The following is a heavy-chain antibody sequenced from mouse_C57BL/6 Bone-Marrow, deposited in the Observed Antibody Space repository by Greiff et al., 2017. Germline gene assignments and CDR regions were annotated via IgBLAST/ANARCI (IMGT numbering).Heavy chain of an antibody. Sequence: VKLQESGAELASPGASVKMSCKASGYTFTSYTMHWVKQRPGQGLEWIGYINPSSGYTKYNQKFKDKATLTADKSSSTAYMQLSSLTSEDSAVYYGARYGITTGYFDVWGTGTTVTVSS. CDR2: INPSSGYT. J-gene: IGHJ1*03. CDR1: GYTFTSYT. D-gene: IGHD1-1*01. V-gene: IGHV1-4*01. CDR3: ARYGITTGYFDV.